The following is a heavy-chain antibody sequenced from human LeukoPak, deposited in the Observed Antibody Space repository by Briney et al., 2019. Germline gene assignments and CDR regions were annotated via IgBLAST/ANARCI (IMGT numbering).Heavy chain of an antibody. CDR2: MSYDGGNK. J-gene: IGHJ4*02. CDR1: GFTFSSYG. D-gene: IGHD2-2*01. CDR3: AKDLEGLPSANFDY. Sequence: AGESLRLSCAASGFTFSSYGMHWVRQAPGKGLEWVAVMSYDGGNKYYADSVKGRFTISRDNSKNTLYLQMNSLRAEDTAVYYCAKDLEGLPSANFDYWGQGTLVTVSS. V-gene: IGHV3-30*18.